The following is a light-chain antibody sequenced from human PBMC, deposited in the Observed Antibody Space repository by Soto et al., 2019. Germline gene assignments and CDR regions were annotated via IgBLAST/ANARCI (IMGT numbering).Light chain of an antibody. V-gene: IGKV3-20*01. CDR1: QSVAINY. CDR3: QQYGGPWT. CDR2: GAS. J-gene: IGKJ1*01. Sequence: ENVLTQSPGTLSLSPGESATISCRSSQSVAINYLAWHQQKAGQAPRLLIFGASSRASGIPDRFSGSGSGTDFTLTISRLEPEVSAVYYCQQYGGPWTCGLGIKVEIK.